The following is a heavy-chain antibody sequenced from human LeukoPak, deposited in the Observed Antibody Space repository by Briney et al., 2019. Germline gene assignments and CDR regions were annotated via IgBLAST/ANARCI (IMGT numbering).Heavy chain of an antibody. J-gene: IGHJ4*02. CDR3: ARADCSGGSCSPDY. Sequence: APVKVSCKASGYTFTGYYMHWVRQAPGQGLERMGWINPNSGGTNYAQKFQGRVTMTRDTSISTAYMELSRLRSDDTAVYYCARADCSGGSCSPDYWGQGTLVTVSS. CDR1: GYTFTGYY. V-gene: IGHV1-2*02. D-gene: IGHD2-15*01. CDR2: INPNSGGT.